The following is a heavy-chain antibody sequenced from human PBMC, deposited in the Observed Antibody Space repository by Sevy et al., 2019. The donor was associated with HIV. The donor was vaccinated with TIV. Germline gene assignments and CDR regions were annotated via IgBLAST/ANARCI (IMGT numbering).Heavy chain of an antibody. CDR2: TSYDGSNK. CDR3: AKDAEGLAGDY. CDR1: GFTFSSYG. V-gene: IGHV3-30*18. J-gene: IGHJ4*02. Sequence: GGSLRLSCAASGFTFSSYGMHWVRQAPGKGLEWVAVTSYDGSNKYYADSVMGRFTISRDNSKNTVYLQMNSLRADDTAVYYCAKDAEGLAGDYWGQGTLVTVSS. D-gene: IGHD3-3*01.